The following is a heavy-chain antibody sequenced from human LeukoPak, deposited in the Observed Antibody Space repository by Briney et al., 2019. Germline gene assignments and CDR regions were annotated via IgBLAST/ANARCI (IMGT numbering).Heavy chain of an antibody. Sequence: ASVKVSCKTSGYTFTGYYINWVRPAAGQGLEWVGWINPKGGATTYAQRFQGRVTVTSDTSISTAYMELSNLTSDDTAVYFCARTYGDYDFDYWGQGTLVTVSS. CDR3: ARTYGDYDFDY. V-gene: IGHV1-2*02. D-gene: IGHD4-17*01. CDR1: GYTFTGYY. CDR2: INPKGGAT. J-gene: IGHJ4*02.